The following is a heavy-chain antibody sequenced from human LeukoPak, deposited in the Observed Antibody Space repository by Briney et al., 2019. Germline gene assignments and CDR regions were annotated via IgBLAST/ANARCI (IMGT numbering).Heavy chain of an antibody. V-gene: IGHV1-18*01. D-gene: IGHD4-17*01. CDR2: ISAYNGNT. Sequence: VASVKVSCKASGYTFTSYGITWVRQAPGQGLEWMGWISAYNGNTNYAQRLQGRVTMTTDTSTSTAYMELRSLRSDDTAVYYCARDFRGNTVTSKGHTFDIWGQGTMVTVSS. J-gene: IGHJ3*02. CDR1: GYTFTSYG. CDR3: ARDFRGNTVTSKGHTFDI.